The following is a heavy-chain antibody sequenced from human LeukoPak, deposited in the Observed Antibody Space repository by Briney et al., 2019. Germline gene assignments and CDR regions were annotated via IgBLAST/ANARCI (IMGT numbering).Heavy chain of an antibody. D-gene: IGHD5-12*01. CDR3: ARGRSGYDATPVDY. CDR1: SYTFTSYG. J-gene: IGHJ4*02. V-gene: IGHV1-18*01. CDR2: ISAYNGNT. Sequence: GASVKVSCKASSYTFTSYGISWVRQAPGQGLEWMGWISAYNGNTNYAQKLQGRVTMTTDTSTSTAYMELRSLRSDDTAVYYCARGRSGYDATPVDYWGQGTLVTVSS.